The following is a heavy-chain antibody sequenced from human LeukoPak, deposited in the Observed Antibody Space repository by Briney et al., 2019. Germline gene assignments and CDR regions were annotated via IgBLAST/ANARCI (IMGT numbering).Heavy chain of an antibody. CDR2: IGGSGSTK. J-gene: IGHJ4*02. CDR3: AKDRLRKSSGSIFDY. V-gene: IGHV3-11*01. Sequence: PGGSLRLSCAASGFTFSDYYMSWIRQAPGKGLEWVSFIGGSGSTKYYADSVKGRFTISRDNAKNSLYLQMNSLRAEDTAVYYCAKDRLRKSSGSIFDYWGQGTLVTVSS. CDR1: GFTFSDYY. D-gene: IGHD6-19*01.